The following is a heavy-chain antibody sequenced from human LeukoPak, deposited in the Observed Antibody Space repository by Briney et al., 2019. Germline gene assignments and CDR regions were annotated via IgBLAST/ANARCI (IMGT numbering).Heavy chain of an antibody. CDR2: IYYSGST. CDR3: ARDVKAPGYSSSPWYFDY. CDR1: GGSISSYY. J-gene: IGHJ4*02. Sequence: PSETLSLTCTVSGGSISSYYWSWIQQPPGKGLEWIGYIYYSGSTNYNPSLKSRVTISVDTSKNQFSLKLSSVTAADTAVYYCARDVKAPGYSSSPWYFDYWGQGTLVTVSS. V-gene: IGHV4-59*01. D-gene: IGHD6-13*01.